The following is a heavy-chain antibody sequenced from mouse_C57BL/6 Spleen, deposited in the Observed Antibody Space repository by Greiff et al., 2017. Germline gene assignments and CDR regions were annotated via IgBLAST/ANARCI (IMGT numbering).Heavy chain of an antibody. V-gene: IGHV14-1*01. CDR1: GFNITDYY. J-gene: IGHJ3*01. D-gene: IGHD2-5*01. Sequence: VQLQQSGAELVRPGASVKLSCTASGFNITDYYMHWVKQRPEQGLEWIGRIDPEDGDTDYDPKFQGKAILTADTSSNTAYLQLSSLTSADTAVYYLTTPNSNAWFAYWGQGTLVTVSA. CDR3: TTPNSNAWFAY. CDR2: IDPEDGDT.